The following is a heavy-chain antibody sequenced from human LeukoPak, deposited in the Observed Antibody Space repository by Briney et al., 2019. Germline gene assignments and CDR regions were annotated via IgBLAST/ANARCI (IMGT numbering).Heavy chain of an antibody. CDR2: ISYDGSNK. Sequence: GGSLRLSCVASGFTFSSYAMHWVRQAPGKGLEWVAVISYDGSNKYYADSVKGRFTISRDNSKNTLYLQMNSLRAEDTAVYYCARGPSGYSRGYYFDYWGQGTLATVSS. J-gene: IGHJ4*02. CDR1: GFTFSSYA. CDR3: ARGPSGYSRGYYFDY. V-gene: IGHV3-30-3*01. D-gene: IGHD6-13*01.